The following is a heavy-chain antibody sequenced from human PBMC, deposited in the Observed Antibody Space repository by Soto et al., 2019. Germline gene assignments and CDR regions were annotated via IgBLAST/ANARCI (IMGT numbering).Heavy chain of an antibody. J-gene: IGHJ4*02. CDR1: GGTFSSYT. CDR3: ARSTAAMTRRYFDY. V-gene: IGHV1-69*02. Sequence: LVKVACKASGGTFSSYTISWVRQAPGQGLEWMGRIIPILGIANYAQKFQGRVTITADKSTSTAYMELSSLRSEDTAVYYCARSTAAMTRRYFDYWGQGTLVTVSS. D-gene: IGHD2-2*01. CDR2: IIPILGIA.